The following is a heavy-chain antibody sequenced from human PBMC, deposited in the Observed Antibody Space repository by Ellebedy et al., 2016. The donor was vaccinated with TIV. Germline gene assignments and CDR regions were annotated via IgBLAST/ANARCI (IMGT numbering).Heavy chain of an antibody. V-gene: IGHV1-46*01. D-gene: IGHD1-26*01. CDR3: AREGGVYFFDY. CDR1: GYTFTSDL. J-gene: IGHJ4*02. Sequence: AASVKVSCKASGYTFTSDLIHWVRQAPGQGLEWMGVINMINGGTGYAQKFQGRVTMTRDTSASTVYMELSSLRSEDTAVYYCAREGGVYFFDYWGQGTLVTVPS. CDR2: INMINGGT.